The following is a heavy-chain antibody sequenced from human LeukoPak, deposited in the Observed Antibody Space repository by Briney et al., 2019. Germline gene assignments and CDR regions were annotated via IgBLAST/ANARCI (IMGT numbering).Heavy chain of an antibody. CDR1: GYSIGTNNW. CDR3: ARKEDGYNPFDN. CDR2: IYYSGST. J-gene: IGHJ4*02. Sequence: SDTLSLTCAVSGYSIGTNNWWGWIRQPPGKGLEWIGYIYYSGSTYYNPSLQSRVTMSIDTPKNQFSLKLSSVTAVDTAVYYCARKEDGYNPFDNWGQGTLVTVSS. V-gene: IGHV4-28*01. D-gene: IGHD5-24*01.